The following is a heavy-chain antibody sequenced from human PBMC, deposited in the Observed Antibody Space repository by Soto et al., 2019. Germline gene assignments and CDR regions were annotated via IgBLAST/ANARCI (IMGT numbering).Heavy chain of an antibody. Sequence: PGGSLRLSCAASGFTFSSYGMHWVRQAPGKGLEWVAVISYDESNKYYADPVKGRFTISRDNSKNTLYLQMHSLRAEDTAVYYCAKDRQLLLYSFDYWGQGTLVTVSS. J-gene: IGHJ4*02. CDR1: GFTFSSYG. CDR3: AKDRQLLLYSFDY. D-gene: IGHD2-15*01. V-gene: IGHV3-30*18. CDR2: ISYDESNK.